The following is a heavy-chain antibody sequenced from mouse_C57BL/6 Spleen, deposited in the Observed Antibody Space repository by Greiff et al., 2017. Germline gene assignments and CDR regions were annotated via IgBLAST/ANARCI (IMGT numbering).Heavy chain of an antibody. V-gene: IGHV1-69*01. CDR1: GYTFTSYW. J-gene: IGHJ1*03. D-gene: IGHD1-1*01. Sequence: QVQLQQPGAELVMPGASVKLSCKASGYTFTSYWMHWVKQRPGQGLEWLGEIDPSDSYTNYNQKLKGKSTLTVDKSSSTAYMQLSSLTSEDSAVYYCARWGYGSSLWYFDVWGTGTTVTVSS. CDR3: ARWGYGSSLWYFDV. CDR2: IDPSDSYT.